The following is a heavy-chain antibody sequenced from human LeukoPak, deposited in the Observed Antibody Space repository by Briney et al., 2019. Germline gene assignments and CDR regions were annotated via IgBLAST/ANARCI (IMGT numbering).Heavy chain of an antibody. CDR1: GYSFATYW. D-gene: IGHD6-13*01. V-gene: IGHV5-51*01. Sequence: GESLKISCKGFGYSFATYWIGWVRHLPGKGLEWVALIYPGDSDTRYSPSFQCQVTISVDKSISTVYLQWSSLKASDTAVYYCARRGAAAGYFDYWGQGSLVTVSS. J-gene: IGHJ4*02. CDR2: IYPGDSDT. CDR3: ARRGAAAGYFDY.